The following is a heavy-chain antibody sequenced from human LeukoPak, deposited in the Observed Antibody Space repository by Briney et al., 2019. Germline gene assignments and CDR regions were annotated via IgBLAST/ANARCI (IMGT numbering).Heavy chain of an antibody. CDR1: GGSISSYY. Sequence: SETLSLTCTVSGGSISSYYWSWIRQPPGKGLEWIGYIYYSGSTNYNPSLKSRVTISVDTSKNQFSLKLSSVTAADTAVYYCARGTFVLRYFDWPMSGFDPWGQGTLVTVSS. CDR3: ARGTFVLRYFDWPMSGFDP. CDR2: IYYSGST. D-gene: IGHD3-9*01. V-gene: IGHV4-59*01. J-gene: IGHJ5*02.